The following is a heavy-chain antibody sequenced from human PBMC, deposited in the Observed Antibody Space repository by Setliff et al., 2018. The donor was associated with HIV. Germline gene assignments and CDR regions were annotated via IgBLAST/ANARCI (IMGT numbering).Heavy chain of an antibody. V-gene: IGHV4-4*07. D-gene: IGHD3-22*01. J-gene: IGHJ4*02. CDR2: LYVSGDT. CDR3: ARLGYNYDSSGHGL. Sequence: SETLSLTCYVTDDPISSYYWSWVRQPAGKGLEWIGRLYVSGDTNYNPSLKSRVTMSLDTSKKHFSLKLKSVTAADTAVYYCARLGYNYDSSGHGLWGQGTLVTVSS. CDR1: DDPISSYY.